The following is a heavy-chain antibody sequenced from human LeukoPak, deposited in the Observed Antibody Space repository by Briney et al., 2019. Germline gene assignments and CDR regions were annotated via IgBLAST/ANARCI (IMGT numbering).Heavy chain of an antibody. CDR3: AREVGRVYDFWSGYRRRGMDV. Sequence: ASVKVSCKASGYTFTSYDINWVRQATGQGLEWMGWMNPNSGNTGYAQKFQGRVTMTRNTSISTAYMELSSLRSEDTAVYYCAREVGRVYDFWSGYRRRGMDVWGKGTTVTVSS. J-gene: IGHJ6*03. CDR2: MNPNSGNT. CDR1: GYTFTSYD. V-gene: IGHV1-8*01. D-gene: IGHD3-3*01.